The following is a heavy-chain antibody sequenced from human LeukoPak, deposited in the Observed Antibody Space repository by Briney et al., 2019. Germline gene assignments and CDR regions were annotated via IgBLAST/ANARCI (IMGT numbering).Heavy chain of an antibody. Sequence: SETLSLTCAVYGGSFSGYYWSWIRQPPGKGLEWIGEINHSGSTNYNPSLKSRVTISVDTSKNQFSLKLSSVTAADTAVYYCARGGEHYCYYMDVWGKGTTVTVSS. D-gene: IGHD3-10*01. CDR3: ARGGEHYCYYMDV. CDR1: GGSFSGYY. J-gene: IGHJ6*03. CDR2: INHSGST. V-gene: IGHV4-34*01.